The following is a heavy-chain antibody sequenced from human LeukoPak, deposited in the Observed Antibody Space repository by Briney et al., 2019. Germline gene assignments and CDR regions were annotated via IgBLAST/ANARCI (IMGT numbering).Heavy chain of an antibody. J-gene: IGHJ4*02. V-gene: IGHV3-21*01. CDR1: GFTFSSYS. Sequence: GGSLRLSCAASGFTFSSYSMNWVRQAPGKGLEWVSFISSSSSYIYYADSVKGRFTISRDNAKNSLYLQMNSLRAEDTAVYYCARGGSGWYEGGYWGQGTLVTVSS. D-gene: IGHD6-19*01. CDR3: ARGGSGWYEGGY. CDR2: ISSSSSYI.